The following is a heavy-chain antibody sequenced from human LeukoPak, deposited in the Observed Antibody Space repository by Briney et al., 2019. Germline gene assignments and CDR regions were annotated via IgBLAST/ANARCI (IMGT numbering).Heavy chain of an antibody. Sequence: SETLSLTCAVYGGSFSGYYWSWIRQPPGKGLEWIGEINHSGSTNYNPSLKSRVTISVDTSKNQFSLKLSSVTAADTAVYYCAISNIAVADAFDIWGQGTMVTVSS. J-gene: IGHJ3*02. CDR1: GGSFSGYY. V-gene: IGHV4-34*01. D-gene: IGHD6-19*01. CDR2: INHSGST. CDR3: AISNIAVADAFDI.